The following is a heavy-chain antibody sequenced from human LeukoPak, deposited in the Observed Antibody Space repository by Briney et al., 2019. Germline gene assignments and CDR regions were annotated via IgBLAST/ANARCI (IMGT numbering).Heavy chain of an antibody. CDR1: GYTFTSYG. D-gene: IGHD2-15*01. J-gene: IGHJ4*02. Sequence: ASVKVSRKASGYTFTSYGISWVRQAPGQGLEWMGWISAYNGNTNYAQKLQGRVTMTTDTSTSTAYMELRSLRSDDTAVYYCARDRYCSGGSCYYFDYWGQGTLVTVSS. V-gene: IGHV1-18*01. CDR3: ARDRYCSGGSCYYFDY. CDR2: ISAYNGNT.